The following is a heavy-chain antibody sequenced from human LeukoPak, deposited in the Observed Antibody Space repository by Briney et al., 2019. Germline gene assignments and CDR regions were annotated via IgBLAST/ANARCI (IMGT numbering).Heavy chain of an antibody. CDR1: GGSISSSSYY. Sequence: SETLSLTCTVSGGSISSSSYYWGWIRQPPGKGLEWIGEINHSGSTNYNPSLKSRLTISVDTSKNQFSLNLSSVTAADTAVYYCARGRQRMQLWFTNSFDPWGQGTLVTVSS. V-gene: IGHV4-39*01. CDR2: INHSGST. J-gene: IGHJ5*02. D-gene: IGHD5-18*01. CDR3: ARGRQRMQLWFTNSFDP.